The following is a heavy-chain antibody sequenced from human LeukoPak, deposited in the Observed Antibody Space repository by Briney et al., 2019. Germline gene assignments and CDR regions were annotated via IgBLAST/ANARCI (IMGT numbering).Heavy chain of an antibody. D-gene: IGHD3-10*01. CDR2: IYYSGST. J-gene: IGHJ4*02. Sequence: SETLSLTCTISGGSISSSSYYWGWIRQPPGKGLEWIGSIYYSGSTYYNPSLKSRVTISVDTSKNQFSLKLSSVTAADTAVYYCAGLGVRGVIKGVFGYWGQGTLVTVSS. CDR3: AGLGVRGVIKGVFGY. CDR1: GGSISSSSYY. V-gene: IGHV4-39*01.